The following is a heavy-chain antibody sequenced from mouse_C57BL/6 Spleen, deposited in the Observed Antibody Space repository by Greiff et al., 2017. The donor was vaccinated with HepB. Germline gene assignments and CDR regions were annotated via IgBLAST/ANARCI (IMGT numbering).Heavy chain of an antibody. J-gene: IGHJ3*01. CDR1: GYTFTDYN. Sequence: VQLKQSGPELVKPGASVKMSCKASGYTFTDYNMHWVKQSHGKSLEWIGYINPNNGGTSYNQKFKGKATLTVNKSSSTAYMELRSLTSEDSAVYYCARSIYYDYERFAYWGQGTLVTVSA. D-gene: IGHD2-4*01. V-gene: IGHV1-22*01. CDR3: ARSIYYDYERFAY. CDR2: INPNNGGT.